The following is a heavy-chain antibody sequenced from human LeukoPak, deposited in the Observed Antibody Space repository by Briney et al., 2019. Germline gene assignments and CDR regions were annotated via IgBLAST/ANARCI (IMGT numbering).Heavy chain of an antibody. J-gene: IGHJ4*02. CDR3: ARDRVTTVTTHFDY. CDR1: GYTFTSYG. V-gene: IGHV1-18*01. D-gene: IGHD4-17*01. Sequence: ASVKVSCKASGYTFTSYGISWARQAPGQGLEWMGWISAYNGNTNYAQKLQGRVTMTTDTSTSTAYMELRSLRSDDTAVYYCARDRVTTVTTHFDYWGQGTLVTVSS. CDR2: ISAYNGNT.